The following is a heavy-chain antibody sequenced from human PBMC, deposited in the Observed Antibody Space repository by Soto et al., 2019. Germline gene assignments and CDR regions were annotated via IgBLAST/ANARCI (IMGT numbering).Heavy chain of an antibody. J-gene: IGHJ4*02. D-gene: IGHD1-26*01. CDR3: AGQSGSYPTGNFDY. CDR1: GGTFSSYA. CDR2: IIPIFGTA. V-gene: IGHV1-69*12. Sequence: QVQLVQSGAEVKKPGTSVKVSCKASGGTFSSYAISWVRQAPGQGLEWMGGIIPIFGTANYAQKFQGRVTITADESTSTAYMELSSLRSEDTAVYYCAGQSGSYPTGNFDYWGQGTLVTVSS.